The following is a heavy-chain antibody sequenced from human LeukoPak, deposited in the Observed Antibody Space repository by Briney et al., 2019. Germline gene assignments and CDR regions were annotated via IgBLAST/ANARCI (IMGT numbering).Heavy chain of an antibody. CDR3: ASMIAAAGNY. V-gene: IGHV3-30*04. J-gene: IGHJ4*02. CDR1: GFTFSSYA. CDR2: ISYDGSNK. D-gene: IGHD6-13*01. Sequence: PGGSLRLSCAASGFTFSSYAMHWVRQAPGKGLEWVAVISYDGSNKYYADSVKGRFTISRDNSKNTPYLQMNSLRAEDTAVYYCASMIAAAGNYWGQGTLATVSS.